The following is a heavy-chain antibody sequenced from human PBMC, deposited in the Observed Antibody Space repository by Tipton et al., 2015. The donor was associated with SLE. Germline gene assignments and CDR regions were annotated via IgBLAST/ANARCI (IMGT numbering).Heavy chain of an antibody. Sequence: SLRLSCAASGFTLSNYWMSWVRQTPGKGLEWVANIKEDGSEKYYVDSVKGRFTISRDIAKNSVYLQMNSLRVEDTAVYYCARGRYSTSWYDAFDIWGQGTMVTVSS. V-gene: IGHV3-7*01. D-gene: IGHD6-13*01. CDR1: GFTLSNYW. CDR3: ARGRYSTSWYDAFDI. J-gene: IGHJ3*02. CDR2: IKEDGSEK.